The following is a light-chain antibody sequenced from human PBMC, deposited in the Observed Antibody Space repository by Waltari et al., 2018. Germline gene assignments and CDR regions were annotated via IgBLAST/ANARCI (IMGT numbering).Light chain of an antibody. Sequence: EIVLTQSPGTLSLSPGERATLSCRASQNISSSYLTWYQHKSGQAPRLLIYGASTRPTGIPDRFSGSGSGTDFTLTISRREPEDFAVYYCQQYGSSPGTFGQGTKVEIK. CDR3: QQYGSSPGT. CDR1: QNISSSY. CDR2: GAS. J-gene: IGKJ1*01. V-gene: IGKV3-20*01.